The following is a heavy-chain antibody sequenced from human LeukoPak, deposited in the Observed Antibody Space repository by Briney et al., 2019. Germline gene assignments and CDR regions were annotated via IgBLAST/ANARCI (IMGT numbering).Heavy chain of an antibody. CDR3: ARWSGSARLGGRFDP. Sequence: GESLKISCKGSGYSFTSYWIGWVRQMPGKGLEWMGIIYPGDSDARYSPSFQGQVTISADKSISTAYLQWSSLKASDTAMYYCARWSGSARLGGRFDPWGQGTLVTVSS. CDR2: IYPGDSDA. J-gene: IGHJ5*02. V-gene: IGHV5-51*01. D-gene: IGHD1-26*01. CDR1: GYSFTSYW.